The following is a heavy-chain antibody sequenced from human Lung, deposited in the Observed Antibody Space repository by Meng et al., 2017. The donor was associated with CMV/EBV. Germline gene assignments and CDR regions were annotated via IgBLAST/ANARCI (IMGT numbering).Heavy chain of an antibody. J-gene: IGHJ4*02. V-gene: IGHV3-30-3*01. Sequence: SCAASGFTFSSYAMHWVRQAPGKGLEWVAVISYDGSNKYYADSVKGRFTISRDNSKNTLYLQMNSLRAEDTAVYYCARESSGYYSYWRQGTLVTVSS. CDR3: ARESSGYYSY. CDR1: GFTFSSYA. D-gene: IGHD3-22*01. CDR2: ISYDGSNK.